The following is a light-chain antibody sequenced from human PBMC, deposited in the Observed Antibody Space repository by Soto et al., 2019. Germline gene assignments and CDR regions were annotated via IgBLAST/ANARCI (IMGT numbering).Light chain of an antibody. CDR3: QQFNAYPLT. Sequence: DIQLTQSPSFLSASVGDRVTISCRASQGISDYLAWYQQKPGKAPKLLIYGASTLQSGVPSRFSGSASGTAFPLTISSLQPEDFATYFCQQFNAYPLTFGGGTQLEIK. CDR2: GAS. CDR1: QGISDY. J-gene: IGKJ4*01. V-gene: IGKV1-9*01.